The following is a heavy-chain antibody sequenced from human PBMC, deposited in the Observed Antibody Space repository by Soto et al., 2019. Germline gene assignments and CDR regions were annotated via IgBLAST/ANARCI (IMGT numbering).Heavy chain of an antibody. CDR3: ASRDPGTSVDY. CDR2: IYRTGST. V-gene: IGHV4-4*02. Sequence: TLSLTCAVSGGSFTSNNWWTWVRQPPGQGLEWIGEIYRTGSTNYNPSLKSRDTISLDKSENQFSLKVTSLTAADTAVYYCASRDPGTSVDYWGQGTLVTVSS. J-gene: IGHJ4*02. CDR1: GGSFTSNNW. D-gene: IGHD1-7*01.